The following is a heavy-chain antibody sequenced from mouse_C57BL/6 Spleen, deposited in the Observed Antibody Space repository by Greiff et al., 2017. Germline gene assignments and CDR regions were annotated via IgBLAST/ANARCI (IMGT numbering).Heavy chain of an antibody. J-gene: IGHJ1*03. D-gene: IGHD1-1*01. CDR1: GFTFSDYG. V-gene: IGHV5-17*01. CDR2: ISSGSSTI. CDR3: AKSLYYGSSYGYFDV. Sequence: DVMLVESGGGLVKPGGSLKLSCAASGFTFSDYGMHWVRQAPEKGLEWVAYISSGSSTIYYADTVKGRFTISRDNAKNTLFLQMTSLRSEDTAMYYCAKSLYYGSSYGYFDVWGTGTTVTVSS.